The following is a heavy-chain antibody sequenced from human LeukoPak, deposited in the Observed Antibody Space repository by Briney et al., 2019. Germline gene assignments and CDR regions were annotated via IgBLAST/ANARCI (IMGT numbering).Heavy chain of an antibody. D-gene: IGHD6-13*01. CDR3: ARYSSQYYFDY. CDR1: GGTFSSYA. V-gene: IGHV1-69*05. Sequence: GASVKVSCKASGGTFSSYAISWVRQAPGQGLEWMGRIIPIFGTANYAQKFQGRVTITTDESTSTDYMGLSSLRSEDTAVYYCARYSSQYYFDYWGQGTLVTVSS. J-gene: IGHJ4*02. CDR2: IIPIFGTA.